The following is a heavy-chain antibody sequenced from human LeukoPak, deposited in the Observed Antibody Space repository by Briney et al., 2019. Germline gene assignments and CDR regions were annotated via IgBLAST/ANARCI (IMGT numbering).Heavy chain of an antibody. Sequence: SETLSLTCTVSGGSISSSSYYWGWIRQPPGKGLEWIGSIYYSGSTYYNPSLKSRVTISVDTSKNQFSLKLSSVTAADTAVYYCARHSDSYGYXXGFDYWGQGTLVTVSS. CDR2: IYYSGST. J-gene: IGHJ4*02. CDR1: GGSISSSSYY. D-gene: IGHD5-18*01. V-gene: IGHV4-39*01. CDR3: ARHSDSYGYXXGFDY.